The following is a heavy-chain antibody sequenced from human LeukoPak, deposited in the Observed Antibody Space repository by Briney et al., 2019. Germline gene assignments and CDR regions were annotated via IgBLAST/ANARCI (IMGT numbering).Heavy chain of an antibody. V-gene: IGHV3-23*01. Sequence: GGSLRLSCAASGFTFSSYAMSWVRQAPGKGLEWVSAISGSGGSTYYADSVKGRFTISRDNSKNTLYLQMNSLRAEDTAVYYCAKDFDILTGYAPHYFDYWGQGTLVTVSS. CDR2: ISGSGGST. D-gene: IGHD3-9*01. CDR1: GFTFSSYA. CDR3: AKDFDILTGYAPHYFDY. J-gene: IGHJ4*02.